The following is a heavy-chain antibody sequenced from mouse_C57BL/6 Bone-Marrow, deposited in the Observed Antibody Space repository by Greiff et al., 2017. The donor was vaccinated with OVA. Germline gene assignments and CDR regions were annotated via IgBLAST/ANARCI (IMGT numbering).Heavy chain of an antibody. D-gene: IGHD1-1*01. CDR1: GYTFTSYG. Sequence: QQSCKASGYTFTSYGISWVKQRTGQGLEWIGEIYPRSGNTYYNEKFKGKATLTADKSSSTAYMELRSLTSEDSAVYFCARPYYYGSSYVTYWGQGTLVTVSA. CDR3: ARPYYYGSSYVTY. CDR2: IYPRSGNT. J-gene: IGHJ3*01. V-gene: IGHV1-81*01.